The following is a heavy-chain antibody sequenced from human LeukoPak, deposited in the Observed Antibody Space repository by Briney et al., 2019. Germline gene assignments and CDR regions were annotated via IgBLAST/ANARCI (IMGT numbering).Heavy chain of an antibody. D-gene: IGHD2-2*01. CDR2: VY. J-gene: IGHJ4*02. CDR3: ASDSCSTSSCRKKFDY. V-gene: IGHV4-39*07. CDR1: GGSISSSGYY. Sequence: SETLSLTCTVSGGSISSSGYYWGWIRQPPGKGLEWIGSVYYYNPSLRSRVTISVDSSKDQFSLKLNSVTAADTAVYYCASDSCSTSSCRKKFDYWGQGTLVTVSS.